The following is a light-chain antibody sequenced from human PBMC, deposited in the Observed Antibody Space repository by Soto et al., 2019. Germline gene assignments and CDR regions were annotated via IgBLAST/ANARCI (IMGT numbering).Light chain of an antibody. Sequence: DIVMTQSPDSLAVSMGERATINCKSSQSVLYSANNKNYLAWYQQKPGQPPKLLIYWASTRESGVPDRFSGSGSGTDFTLTISSLQAEDVAVYYCQQYYSTPPVTFGPGDQGGYQ. CDR1: QSVLYSANNKNY. CDR2: WAS. V-gene: IGKV4-1*01. J-gene: IGKJ3*01. CDR3: QQYYSTPPVT.